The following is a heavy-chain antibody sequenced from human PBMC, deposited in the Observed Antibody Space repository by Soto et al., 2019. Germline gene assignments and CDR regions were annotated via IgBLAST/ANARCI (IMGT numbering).Heavy chain of an antibody. D-gene: IGHD6-19*01. J-gene: IGHJ4*02. V-gene: IGHV1-3*01. CDR1: GYTFTSYA. CDR2: INAGNGNT. CDR3: ARHYSSGWTRYYYFDY. Sequence: GASVKVSCKASGYTFTSYAMHWVRQAPGQRLEWMGWINAGNGNTKYSQKFQGRVTITRDTSASTAYMELSSLRSEDTAVYYCARHYSSGWTRYYYFDYWGQGTLVTVSS.